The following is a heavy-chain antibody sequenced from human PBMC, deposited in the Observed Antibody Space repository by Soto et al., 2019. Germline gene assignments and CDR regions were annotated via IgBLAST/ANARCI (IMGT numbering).Heavy chain of an antibody. V-gene: IGHV3-7*03. D-gene: IGHD1-26*01. J-gene: IGHJ5*02. CDR2: IKQDGGEK. CDR3: ARTKANKWFDP. CDR1: GFTFINYW. Sequence: GGSLRLSCAASGFTFINYWMSWVRQAPGKGLEWVANIKQDGGEKYYVDSVKSRFTISRDNAKNSLYLQMNSLRAEDTAVYYCARTKANKWFDPWGQGTLVTVPQ.